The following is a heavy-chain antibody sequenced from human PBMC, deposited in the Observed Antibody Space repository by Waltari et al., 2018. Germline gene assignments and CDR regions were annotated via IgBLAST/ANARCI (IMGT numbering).Heavy chain of an antibody. D-gene: IGHD3-10*01. CDR3: TRLNMVRGVSPDY. J-gene: IGHJ4*02. CDR2: IKQDGSEK. CDR1: GFTFSRYC. Sequence: EVQLLELGGGLVQPVGSLRHSCAAAGFTFSRYCMRWVRQAPGKGLEWVANIKQDGSEKYYLDSVKGRFTISRDNAKNSLYLQMNSLRAEDTAVYYCTRLNMVRGVSPDYWGQGTLVTVSS. V-gene: IGHV3-7*01.